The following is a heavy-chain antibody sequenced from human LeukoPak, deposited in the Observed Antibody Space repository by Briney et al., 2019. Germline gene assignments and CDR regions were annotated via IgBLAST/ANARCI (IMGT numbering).Heavy chain of an antibody. D-gene: IGHD5-24*01. CDR3: AAGAIWNPGDRWHFDY. V-gene: IGHV1-69*13. CDR1: GGTFSSYA. CDR2: IIPIFGTA. J-gene: IGHJ4*02. Sequence: ASVKVSCKASGGTFSSYAISWVRQAPGHGLEWMGGIIPIFGTANYAQKFQGRVTITADESTSTAYMELSSLRSEDTAVYYCAAGAIWNPGDRWHFDYWGQGTLVTVSS.